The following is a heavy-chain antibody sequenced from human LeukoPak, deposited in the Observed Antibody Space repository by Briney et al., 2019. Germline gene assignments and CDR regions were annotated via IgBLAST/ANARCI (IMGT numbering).Heavy chain of an antibody. J-gene: IGHJ4*02. CDR1: GFNFITYG. CDR2: AQGDGTKQ. Sequence: GSLRLSCAASGFNFITYGMHWVRQAPGKGLEWVAAAQGDGTKQYYADSVRGRFTISKDISKNTLFVQMNSLGPDDTAVYYCATGSGYYYDHWGQGTLVTVSS. V-gene: IGHV3-30*02. CDR3: ATGSGYYYDH. D-gene: IGHD3-22*01.